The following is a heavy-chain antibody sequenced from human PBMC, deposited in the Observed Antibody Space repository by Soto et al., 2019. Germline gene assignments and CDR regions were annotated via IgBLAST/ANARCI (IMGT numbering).Heavy chain of an antibody. D-gene: IGHD2-21*01. Sequence: GSLRLSCEASGFTFSNYAMTWVRQGPGKGLEWVSGITRSGSTRNYAESVKGRFTISRDNSKNTLYLQMNSLRAEDTAVYFCAKSLVVTYYFDYWGQGALVTVSS. CDR1: GFTFSNYA. V-gene: IGHV3-23*01. CDR3: AKSLVVTYYFDY. J-gene: IGHJ4*02. CDR2: ITRSGSTR.